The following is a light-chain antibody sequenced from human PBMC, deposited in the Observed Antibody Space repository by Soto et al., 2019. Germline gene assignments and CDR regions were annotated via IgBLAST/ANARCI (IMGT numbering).Light chain of an antibody. CDR2: KVS. J-gene: IGKJ2*01. Sequence: DIVMTQTPLSSPVTRGQPASISCRSSQSLVHSDGNTYLSWLHQRPGQPPRLLIYKVSHRLSRVPDRFSGSGAGTHFTLKISRVEAEDVGVYYCMQATQFPHYTFGQGTKLEIK. V-gene: IGKV2-24*01. CDR3: MQATQFPHYT. CDR1: QSLVHSDGNTY.